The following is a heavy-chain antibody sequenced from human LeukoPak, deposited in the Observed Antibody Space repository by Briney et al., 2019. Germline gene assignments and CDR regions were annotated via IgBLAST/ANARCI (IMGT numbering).Heavy chain of an antibody. V-gene: IGHV1-8*03. Sequence: GASVKVSCKASEYTFTGYYMHWVRQATGQGLEWMGWMNPNSGNTGYAQKFQGRVTITRNTSISTAYMELSSLRSEDTAVYYCARGGGRVYYYYYMDVWGKGTTVTVSS. D-gene: IGHD3-3*01. CDR1: EYTFTGYY. CDR2: MNPNSGNT. J-gene: IGHJ6*03. CDR3: ARGGGRVYYYYYMDV.